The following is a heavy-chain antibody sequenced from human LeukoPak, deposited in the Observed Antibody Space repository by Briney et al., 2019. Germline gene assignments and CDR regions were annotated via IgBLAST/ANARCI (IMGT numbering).Heavy chain of an antibody. J-gene: IGHJ4*02. CDR1: GFTFSSYA. V-gene: IGHV3-23*01. CDR2: ISGSGSTT. CDR3: AKVGDYYGSGKYSNFDY. D-gene: IGHD3-10*01. Sequence: GGSLRLSCAASGFTFSSYAMTWVRQAPGKGLEWVSAISGSGSTTYYADSVKGRFTISRDNSKNTLYLQMSSLRAEDTAVYYCAKVGDYYGSGKYSNFDYWGQGTLVTASS.